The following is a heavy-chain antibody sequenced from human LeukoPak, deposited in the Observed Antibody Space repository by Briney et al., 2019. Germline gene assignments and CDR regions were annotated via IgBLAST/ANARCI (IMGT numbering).Heavy chain of an antibody. CDR2: ISGSGGST. CDR3: ARAVSYSSGWYEDYYYMDV. Sequence: GGSLRLSCAASGFTFSSYGMSWVRQAPGKGLEWVSAISGSGGSTYYADSVKGRFTISRDNSKNTLYLQMNSLRAEDTAVYYCARAVSYSSGWYEDYYYMDVWGKGTTVTISS. D-gene: IGHD6-19*01. CDR1: GFTFSSYG. J-gene: IGHJ6*03. V-gene: IGHV3-23*01.